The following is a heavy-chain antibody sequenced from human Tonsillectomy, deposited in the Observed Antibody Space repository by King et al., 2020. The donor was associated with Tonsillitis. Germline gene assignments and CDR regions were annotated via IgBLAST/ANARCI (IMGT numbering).Heavy chain of an antibody. D-gene: IGHD1-7*01. CDR3: ARYVDGTFDY. Sequence: LQLQESGPGVVKPSETLSLTCNVSGGSIRSSYHFWAWIRQPPGRGLEWIGYMYYSGTIFYNPSLKSRITISGGTSDNQFSLKLSSVTAADTAAYFCARYVDGTFDYWGQGALVTVSS. J-gene: IGHJ4*02. V-gene: IGHV4-39*01. CDR2: MYYSGTI. CDR1: GGSIRSSYHF.